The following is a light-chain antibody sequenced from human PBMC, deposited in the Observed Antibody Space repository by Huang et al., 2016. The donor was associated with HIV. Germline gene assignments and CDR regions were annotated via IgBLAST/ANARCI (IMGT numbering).Light chain of an antibody. V-gene: IGKV3-15*01. CDR1: QSVFKN. CDR2: GSS. J-gene: IGKJ1*01. Sequence: ENLMTQSPSTLSVSQGESATLSCRASQSVFKNLGWYQQKPGQAPKLLVYGSSTRAAGIPARFSGSGSGTGFTLTISSLQSEDFAVYYCQQYNTSPRTFGQGTKVEV. CDR3: QQYNTSPRT.